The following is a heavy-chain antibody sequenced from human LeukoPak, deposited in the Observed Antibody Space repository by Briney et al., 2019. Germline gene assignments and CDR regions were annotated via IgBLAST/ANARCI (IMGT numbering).Heavy chain of an antibody. V-gene: IGHV3-7*01. J-gene: IGHJ3*02. CDR2: IKQDGSEK. CDR3: ASGSIQLWPDDAFDI. Sequence: GGSLRLSCAASGFTFSSYDMTWVRQTPGKGLEWVANIKQDGSEKYYVDSVKGRFTISRDNAKNSLYLQMNSLRAEDTAVYYCASGSIQLWPDDAFDIWGQGTMVTVSS. D-gene: IGHD5-18*01. CDR1: GFTFSSYD.